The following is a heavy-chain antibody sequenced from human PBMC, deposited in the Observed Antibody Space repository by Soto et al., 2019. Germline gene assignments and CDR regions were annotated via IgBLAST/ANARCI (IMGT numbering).Heavy chain of an antibody. V-gene: IGHV3-23*01. CDR3: AKVGYDTYGYYLRSLDY. Sequence: GGSLRLSCAASGFTFSTNAMSWVRQALGMGLEFVSLISGSGNTIYYADHVKGRFTISRHNSKNTVSLQMNSLRAEDTAVYYCAKVGYDTYGYYLRSLDYWGQGTLVTVSS. CDR2: ISGSGNTI. J-gene: IGHJ4*02. CDR1: GFTFSTNA. D-gene: IGHD3-3*01.